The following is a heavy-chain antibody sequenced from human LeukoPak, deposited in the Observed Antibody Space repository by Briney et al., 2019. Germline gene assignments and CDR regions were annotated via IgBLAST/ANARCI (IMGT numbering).Heavy chain of an antibody. D-gene: IGHD4-23*01. CDR2: IHNSRGT. V-gene: IGHV4-31*06. Sequence: PSQTLSLTCTVSGGSITSDIFYWNWIRQHPGKGLEWIGSIHNSRGTSYNPSLESRLTISLDTSENQFFLKMSSVTAADTAMYRWGKVGGNSNSWGQGTLVTVSS. CDR3: GKVGGNSNS. J-gene: IGHJ5*02. CDR1: GGSITSDIFY.